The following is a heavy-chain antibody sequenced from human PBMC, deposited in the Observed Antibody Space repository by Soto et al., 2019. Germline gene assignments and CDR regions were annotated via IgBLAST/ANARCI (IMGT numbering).Heavy chain of an antibody. V-gene: IGHV1-18*01. CDR1: GYTFASYG. D-gene: IGHD6-19*01. CDR2: ISAYNGNT. J-gene: IGHJ3*02. Sequence: VASVKVSCKASGYTFASYGSRWVRQAPGQGLEWMGWISAYNGNTNYAQKLQGRVTMTTDTSTSTAYMELRSLRSDDTAVYYCARDLGPGGAVADAFDIWGQGTMVTVSS. CDR3: ARDLGPGGAVADAFDI.